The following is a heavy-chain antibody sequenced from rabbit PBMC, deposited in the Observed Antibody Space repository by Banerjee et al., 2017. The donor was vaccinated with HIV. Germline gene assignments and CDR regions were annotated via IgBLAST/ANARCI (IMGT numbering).Heavy chain of an antibody. V-gene: IGHV1S40*01. CDR3: ARSYYGGNSYYIDYFNL. J-gene: IGHJ4*01. D-gene: IGHD8-1*01. CDR1: GFSFSSSYW. Sequence: QSLEESGGDLVKPGASLTLTCTASGFSFSSSYWICWVRQAPGKGLEWIACIDAGSSGRTYYASWAKGRFTISKTSSTTVFLQMTSLTAADTATYFCARSYYGGNSYYIDYFNLWGPGTLVTVS. CDR2: IDAGSSGRT.